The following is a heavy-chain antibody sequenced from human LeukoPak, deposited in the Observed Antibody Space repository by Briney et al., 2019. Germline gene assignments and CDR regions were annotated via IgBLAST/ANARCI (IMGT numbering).Heavy chain of an antibody. J-gene: IGHJ2*01. V-gene: IGHV3-23*01. CDR2: ISGSGSST. CDR1: GFTFSSYA. Sequence: PGGSLRLSCAASGFTFSSYAMNWVRQAPGKGLEWVSAISGSGSSTYYADSVKGRFTISRDNSKNTLYLQMNSLRDEDTAVYYCAKDRKGDYFVDWYFDLWGRGTLVTVSS. CDR3: AKDRKGDYFVDWYFDL. D-gene: IGHD4-17*01.